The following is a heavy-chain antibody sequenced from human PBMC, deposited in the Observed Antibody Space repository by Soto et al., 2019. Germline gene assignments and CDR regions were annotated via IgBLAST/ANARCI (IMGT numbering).Heavy chain of an antibody. CDR2: IYYSGST. J-gene: IGHJ4*02. D-gene: IGHD3-10*01. CDR3: ARGFTMARIDY. V-gene: IGHV4-31*03. CDR1: GGSISSGGYY. Sequence: SETLSLTCTVSGGSISSGGYYWSWIRQHPGKGLEWIGYIYYSGSTYYNPSLKSRVTISVDTSKNQFSLKLSSVTAADTAVYYCARGFTMARIDYWGQGTLVTV.